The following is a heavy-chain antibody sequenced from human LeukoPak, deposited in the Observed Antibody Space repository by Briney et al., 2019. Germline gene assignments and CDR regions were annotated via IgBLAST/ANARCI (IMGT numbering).Heavy chain of an antibody. Sequence: TSETLSLTCAVYGGSFSGYYWNWIRQPPGKGLEWIGEINHSGSTNYNPSLKSRATISVDTSKNQFSLKLSSVTAADTAVYYCARSWELLPFDYWGQGTLVTVSS. J-gene: IGHJ4*02. CDR2: INHSGST. V-gene: IGHV4-34*01. CDR1: GGSFSGYY. D-gene: IGHD1-26*01. CDR3: ARSWELLPFDY.